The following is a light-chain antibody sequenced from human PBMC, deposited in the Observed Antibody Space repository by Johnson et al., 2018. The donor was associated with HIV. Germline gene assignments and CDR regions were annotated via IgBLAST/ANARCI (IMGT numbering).Light chain of an antibody. J-gene: IGLJ1*01. CDR1: TSNIGNND. CDR3: GTWDSSLSVYV. CDR2: DNY. Sequence: SVLTQPPSVSAAPGQKVTFSCSGSTSNIGNNDVSWYRHLPGTAPKLLIYDNYKQPSGIPDRFSGSKSGTSATLDITGLQPGDEADYYCGTWDSSLSVYVFATGTKVPVL. V-gene: IGLV1-51*01.